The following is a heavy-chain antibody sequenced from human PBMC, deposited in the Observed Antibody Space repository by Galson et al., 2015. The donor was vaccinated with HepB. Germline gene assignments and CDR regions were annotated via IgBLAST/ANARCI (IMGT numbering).Heavy chain of an antibody. V-gene: IGHV3-48*01. CDR3: ARESDYVWGGNAFDI. CDR1: GFTFSSYS. D-gene: IGHD3-16*01. J-gene: IGHJ3*02. CDR2: ISSSSSTI. Sequence: SLRLSCAASGFTFSSYSMNWVRQAPGKGLEWVSYISSSSSTIYYADSVKGRFTISRDNAKNSLYLQMNSLRAEDTAVYYCARESDYVWGGNAFDIWGQGTMVTVSS.